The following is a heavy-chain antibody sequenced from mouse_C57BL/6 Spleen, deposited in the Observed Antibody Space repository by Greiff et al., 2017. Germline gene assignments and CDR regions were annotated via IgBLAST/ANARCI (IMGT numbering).Heavy chain of an antibody. CDR3: AVWLRRGN. CDR1: GYSFTGYY. V-gene: IGHV1-42*01. Sequence: VHVKQSGPELVKPGASVKISCKASGYSFTGYYMNWVKQSPEKSLEWIGEINPSTGGTTYNQKFKAKATLTVDKSSSTAYMQLKSLTSEDSAVYYCAVWLRRGNWGQGTTLTVSS. CDR2: INPSTGGT. D-gene: IGHD2-2*01. J-gene: IGHJ2*01.